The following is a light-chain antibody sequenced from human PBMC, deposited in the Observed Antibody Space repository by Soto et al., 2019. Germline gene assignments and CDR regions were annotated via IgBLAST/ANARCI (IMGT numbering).Light chain of an antibody. Sequence: QSALTQPASVSGSPGQSITISCTGTSSDIGNYNYVSWYQQHPGKAPKLMISGVSNRPSGVSNRFSGSKSGNTASLTISGLQAEDEADYYCSSYTSTSSYVFGGGTKVTVL. CDR3: SSYTSTSSYV. V-gene: IGLV2-14*01. CDR1: SSDIGNYNY. CDR2: GVS. J-gene: IGLJ1*01.